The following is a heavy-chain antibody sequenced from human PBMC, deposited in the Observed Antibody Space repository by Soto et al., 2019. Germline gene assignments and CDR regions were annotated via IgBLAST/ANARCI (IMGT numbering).Heavy chain of an antibody. J-gene: IGHJ5*02. V-gene: IGHV5-51*01. CDR1: GYSFISYW. D-gene: IGHD3-10*01. CDR3: ARLYGSGQWNWFDP. Sequence: GESLKISCKGSGYSFISYWIGWVRQMPGRGLEWMGIIYPHDSDTRYSPSFQGQVTISADKSISTAYLQWSSLKASDSAMFYCARLYGSGQWNWFDPWGQGTLVTVSS. CDR2: IYPHDSDT.